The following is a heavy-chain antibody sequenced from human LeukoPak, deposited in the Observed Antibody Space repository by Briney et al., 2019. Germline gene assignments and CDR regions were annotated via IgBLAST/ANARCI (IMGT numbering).Heavy chain of an antibody. CDR2: FDPEDGET. D-gene: IGHD6-13*01. V-gene: IGHV1-24*01. CDR3: ATDEAAIAAPPGH. J-gene: IGHJ4*01. Sequence: ASVKVSCKVSGYTLTELSMHWVRQAPGKGLEWMGGFDPEDGETIYAQKFQGRVTMTEGTSADTAYMELSSLRSEDTAVYYCATDEAAIAAPPGHWGQGTLVTVSS. CDR1: GYTLTELS.